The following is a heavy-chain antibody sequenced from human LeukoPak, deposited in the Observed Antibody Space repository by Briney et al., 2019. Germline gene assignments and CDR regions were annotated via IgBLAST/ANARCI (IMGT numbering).Heavy chain of an antibody. V-gene: IGHV3-30*03. Sequence: PGGSLRLSCAASGFTFSSYGMHWVRQAPGKGLEWVAVISYDGSNKYYADSVKGRFTISRDNAKNSLYLQMNSLRAEDTAVYYCASGNPPQYYYDSGGGQGTLVTVSS. CDR1: GFTFSSYG. CDR3: ASGNPPQYYYDSG. CDR2: ISYDGSNK. D-gene: IGHD3-10*01. J-gene: IGHJ4*02.